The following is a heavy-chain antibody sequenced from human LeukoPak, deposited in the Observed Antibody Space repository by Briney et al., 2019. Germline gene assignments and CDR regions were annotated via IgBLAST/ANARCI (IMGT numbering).Heavy chain of an antibody. CDR3: ARYSGYDLGAFDI. V-gene: IGHV3-23*01. CDR2: ISGSGGST. Sequence: GGSLRLSCAASGFTFSSYAMSWVRQAPGKGLEWVSAISGSGGSTYYADSVKGRFTISRDNSKNTLYLQMNSLRAEDTALYHCARYSGYDLGAFDIWGQGTMVTVSS. CDR1: GFTFSSYA. J-gene: IGHJ3*02. D-gene: IGHD5-12*01.